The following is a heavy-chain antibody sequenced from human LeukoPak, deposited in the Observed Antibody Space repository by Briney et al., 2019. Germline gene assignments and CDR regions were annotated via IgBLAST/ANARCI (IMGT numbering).Heavy chain of an antibody. J-gene: IGHJ4*01. CDR3: AKDWRGGHTFDQ. CDR2: IEADAKSE. D-gene: IGHD6-25*01. CDR1: GFTFSDHW. V-gene: IGHV3-7*01. Sequence: PGGSLRLSCEVSGFTFSDHWMTWVRQAPGKGLEWVANIEADAKSEYYVDSVKGRFTISRDNAKNSLFLQMNNLRAEDTAVYYCAKDWRGGHTFDQWGHGTLVTVSS.